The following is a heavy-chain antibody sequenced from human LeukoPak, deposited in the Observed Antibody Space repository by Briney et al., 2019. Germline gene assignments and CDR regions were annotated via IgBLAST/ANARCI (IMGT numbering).Heavy chain of an antibody. CDR3: ARRNHYFYYLDV. CDR1: CGSISTYY. J-gene: IGHJ6*03. CDR2: IFPSGSD. V-gene: IGHV4-4*09. Sequence: PSETLSLTYTVSCGSISTYYWSWTRQSPVKGLEWIGYIFPSGSDFYNPSLESRAPISLDTPETQFSLTLGSVTAADTAVYYCARRNHYFYYLDVWGKGTTVTVSS.